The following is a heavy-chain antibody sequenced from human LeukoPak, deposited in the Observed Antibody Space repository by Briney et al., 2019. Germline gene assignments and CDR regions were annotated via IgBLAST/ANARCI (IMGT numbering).Heavy chain of an antibody. D-gene: IGHD3-22*01. J-gene: IGHJ4*02. CDR1: GFTFSSYW. Sequence: PGGSLRLSCAASGFTFSSYWMSWVRQAPGKGLEWVANIKQDGSEKYYVDSVKGRFTISRDNAKISLYLHMNSLRAEDTAVYYCARGSYYYDSSGTFDYWGQGTLVTVSS. V-gene: IGHV3-7*04. CDR2: IKQDGSEK. CDR3: ARGSYYYDSSGTFDY.